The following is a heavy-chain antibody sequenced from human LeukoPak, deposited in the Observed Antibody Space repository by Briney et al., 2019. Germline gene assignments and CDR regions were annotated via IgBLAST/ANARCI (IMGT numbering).Heavy chain of an antibody. J-gene: IGHJ6*02. CDR1: GFTFGDYA. Sequence: GGSLKLSCAASGFTFGDYAMHWVRQAPGKGLEWVSLIRADGGRTYYADSVNGRFTISRDNSKNSLYLQMNSLRTDNTALYYCATWAFYHGLDVWGQGSTVTVSS. CDR3: ATWAFYHGLDV. D-gene: IGHD2/OR15-2a*01. CDR2: IRADGGRT. V-gene: IGHV3-43*02.